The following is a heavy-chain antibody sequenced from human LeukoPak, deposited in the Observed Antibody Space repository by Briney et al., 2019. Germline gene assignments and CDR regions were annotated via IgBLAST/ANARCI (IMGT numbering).Heavy chain of an antibody. J-gene: IGHJ3*02. CDR2: ISSSSSYI. CDR3: ARVTRGDDAFDI. D-gene: IGHD2-21*02. V-gene: IGHV3-21*01. CDR1: GFTFSSYS. Sequence: GGSLRLSCAASGFTFSSYSMNWVRQAPGKGLEWVSSISSSSSYIYYADSVKGRFTISRDNAKNSLYLQTNSLRAEDTAVYYCARVTRGDDAFDIWGQGTMVTVSS.